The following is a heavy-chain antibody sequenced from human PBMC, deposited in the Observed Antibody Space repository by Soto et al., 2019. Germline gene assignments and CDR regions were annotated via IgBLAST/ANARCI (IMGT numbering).Heavy chain of an antibody. J-gene: IGHJ4*02. CDR3: AKEKGETYSFDY. CDR2: ISWNGGST. V-gene: IGHV3-43*01. CDR1: GFTFDDYT. Sequence: GGSLRLSCAASGFTFDDYTMHWVRQPPGKGLEWVSFISWNGGSTDYADSVKGRFTISRDNSKNSLFLQMNSLETEDTALYYCAKEKGETYSFDYWGQGTLVTVSS. D-gene: IGHD2-15*01.